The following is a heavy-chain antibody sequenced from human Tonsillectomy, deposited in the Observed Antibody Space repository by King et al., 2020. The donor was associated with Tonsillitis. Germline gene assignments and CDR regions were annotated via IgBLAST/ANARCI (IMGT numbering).Heavy chain of an antibody. D-gene: IGHD3-9*01. Sequence: VQLVESGTDVKKPGASLNISCKGSGYTFGSYWLGWVRQMPGKGLEWMGIIDPGDSTTSYSPSFQGQFTISADWSISTAYLQWNSLKASDTAMYFCARGLMKFGRTDYYPYVFDFWGQGTMVTVSS. CDR2: IDPGDSTT. CDR3: ARGLMKFGRTDYYPYVFDF. J-gene: IGHJ3*01. CDR1: GYTFGSYW. V-gene: IGHV5-51*01.